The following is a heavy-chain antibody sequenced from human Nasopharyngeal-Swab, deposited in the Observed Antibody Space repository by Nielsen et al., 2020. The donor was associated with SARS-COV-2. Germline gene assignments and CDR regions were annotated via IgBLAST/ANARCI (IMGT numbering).Heavy chain of an antibody. D-gene: IGHD1-7*01. J-gene: IGHJ6*02. CDR2: IKQDGSEI. CDR1: GFTFSSYW. V-gene: IGHV3-7*03. Sequence: GESLKISCAASGFTFSSYWMSWVRQAPGKGLEWVANIKQDGSEIYYVDSVKGRFTISRDNAKNSLYLQMNSLRAEDTAVYYCARVGLGYNWNYFDPHYYYGMDVWGQGTTVTVSS. CDR3: ARVGLGYNWNYFDPHYYYGMDV.